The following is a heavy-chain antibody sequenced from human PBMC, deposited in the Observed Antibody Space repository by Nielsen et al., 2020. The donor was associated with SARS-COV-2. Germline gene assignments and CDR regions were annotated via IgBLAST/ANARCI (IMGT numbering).Heavy chain of an antibody. D-gene: IGHD3-10*01. Sequence: ASVKVSCKASGYRFTNYAIHWVRQAPGQRLEWMGWINAGNGITIYSQEFQGRVIITRDTSATTAYMELSSLRSEDTAVYYCAKGGNPYGSGTFYDYWGQGTLAIVSS. V-gene: IGHV1-3*01. CDR1: GYRFTNYA. CDR3: AKGGNPYGSGTFYDY. CDR2: INAGNGIT. J-gene: IGHJ4*02.